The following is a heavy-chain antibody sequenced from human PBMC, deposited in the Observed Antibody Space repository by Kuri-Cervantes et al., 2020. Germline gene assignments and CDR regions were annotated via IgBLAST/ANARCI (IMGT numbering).Heavy chain of an antibody. D-gene: IGHD3-22*01. CDR2: IYHSGST. J-gene: IGHJ4*02. CDR3: ARGGYDSSGYYFGEEYYFDY. Sequence: SQTLSLTCAVSGGSISSGGYSWSWIRQPPGRGLEWIGYIYHSGSTYYNPSLKSRVTISVDRSKNQFSLKLSSVTAADTAVYYCARGGYDSSGYYFGEEYYFDYWGQGTLVTVSS. CDR1: GGSISSGGYS. V-gene: IGHV4-30-2*01.